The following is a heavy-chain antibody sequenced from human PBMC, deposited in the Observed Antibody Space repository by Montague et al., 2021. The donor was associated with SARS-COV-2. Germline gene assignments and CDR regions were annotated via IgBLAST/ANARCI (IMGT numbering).Heavy chain of an antibody. J-gene: IGHJ4*02. CDR3: ARGLVRGVTTPFDY. CDR1: SGSIISSGYY. CDR2: IYYSGTT. Sequence: SETLSLICSVSSGSIISSGYYWGWIRQPPGKELEWIGNIYYSGTTYYNPSLQSRGTISVDTSKNHLSLRLSSVTAADTAVYFCARGLVRGVTTPFDYWGQGTLVTVSS. D-gene: IGHD3-10*01. V-gene: IGHV4-39*02.